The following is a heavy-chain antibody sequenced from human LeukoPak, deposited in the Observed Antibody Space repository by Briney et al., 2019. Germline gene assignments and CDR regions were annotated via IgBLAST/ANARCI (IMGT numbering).Heavy chain of an antibody. Sequence: ASVKVSCKASGYTFTGYYMHWVRQAPGQGLEWMGWINPNSGGTNYAQKFQGRVTMTRDTSISTAYMELSRLRSDDTAVYYCANDYYDSSGYRYWGQGTLVTVSS. CDR1: GYTFTGYY. CDR2: INPNSGGT. D-gene: IGHD3-22*01. V-gene: IGHV1-2*02. J-gene: IGHJ4*02. CDR3: ANDYYDSSGYRY.